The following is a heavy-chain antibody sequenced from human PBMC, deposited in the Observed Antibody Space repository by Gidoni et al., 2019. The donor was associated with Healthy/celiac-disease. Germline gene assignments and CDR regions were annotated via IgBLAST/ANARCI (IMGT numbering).Heavy chain of an antibody. CDR3: AKDRPYYYDSSGYYFDY. CDR1: GFTFSSYA. CDR2: ISGSGGST. V-gene: IGHV3-23*01. J-gene: IGHJ4*02. D-gene: IGHD3-22*01. Sequence: EVQLLESGGGLVQPGGSLRLSCAASGFTFSSYAMSWVRQAPGKGLEWVSAISGSGGSTYYADSVKGRFTISRDKSKNTLYLQMNSLRAEDTAVYYCAKDRPYYYDSSGYYFDYWGQGTLVTVSS.